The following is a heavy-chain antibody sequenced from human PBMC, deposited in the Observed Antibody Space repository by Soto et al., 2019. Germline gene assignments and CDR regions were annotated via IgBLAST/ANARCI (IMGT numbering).Heavy chain of an antibody. Sequence: PSETLSLTCTLNRGSITFYYWRWIRQPPGKGLERIGYIYYSGSTKYNPSLESRVAISVDTSKNQFSLNLSSVTAADTAVYYCARSELELRIWGQGTLVTVS. CDR3: ARSELELRI. D-gene: IGHD1-7*01. CDR1: RGSITFYY. V-gene: IGHV4-59*01. J-gene: IGHJ4*02. CDR2: IYYSGST.